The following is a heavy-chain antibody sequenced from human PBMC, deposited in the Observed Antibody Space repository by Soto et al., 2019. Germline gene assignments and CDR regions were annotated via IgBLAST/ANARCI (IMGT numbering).Heavy chain of an antibody. Sequence: QVQLVQSGAEVKKPGASVKVSCKVSGYTLTELSMHWVRQAPGKGLEWMGGFDPEDGETIYAQKFQGRVTMTEDTSTDTADMELSSLRSEDTDVYYCATGPLGSGSYHNLAYWGQGTLVTVSS. CDR2: FDPEDGET. CDR1: GYTLTELS. J-gene: IGHJ4*02. D-gene: IGHD3-10*01. V-gene: IGHV1-24*01. CDR3: ATGPLGSGSYHNLAY.